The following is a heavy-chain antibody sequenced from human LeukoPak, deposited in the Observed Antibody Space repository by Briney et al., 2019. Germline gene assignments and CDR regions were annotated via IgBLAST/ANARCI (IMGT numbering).Heavy chain of an antibody. J-gene: IGHJ4*02. V-gene: IGHV4-4*07. D-gene: IGHD3-22*01. CDR1: GGSISTYY. Sequence: SGTLSLTCTVSGGSISTYYWSWIRQPAGKGLEWIGRIYTSGSTNYNPSLKSRVTMSVDTSKNQFSLKLSSVTAADTAVYYCAREGYYYDSSGYYYVDYWGQGTLVTVSS. CDR3: AREGYYYDSSGYYYVDY. CDR2: IYTSGST.